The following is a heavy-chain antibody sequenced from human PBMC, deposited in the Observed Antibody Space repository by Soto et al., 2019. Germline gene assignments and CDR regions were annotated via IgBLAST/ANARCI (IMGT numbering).Heavy chain of an antibody. CDR2: ITGSGDIT. CDR1: GFTFTFYA. J-gene: IGHJ4*02. D-gene: IGHD3-22*01. CDR3: EKQEDSGGYKGFSFDF. V-gene: IGHV3-23*01. Sequence: GGSLRLSCAASGFTFTFYAMSWVRQAPGKGLQWVSGITGSGDITYYADSVKDRFTISRDNSKNTLYLQMNSLRAEDTAVYYCEKQEDSGGYKGFSFDFWGQGALVTVSS.